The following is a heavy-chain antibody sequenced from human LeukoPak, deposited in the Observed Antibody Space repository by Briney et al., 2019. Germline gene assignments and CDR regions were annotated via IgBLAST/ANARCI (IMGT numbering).Heavy chain of an antibody. V-gene: IGHV1-69*13. CDR3: ARGEAKRSYYFDY. Sequence: GASVKVSCKASGGTFSSYAISWVRQAPGQGLEWMGGIIPIFGTANYAQKFQGRVTITADESTSTAYMELSSLRSEDTAVYYCARGEAKRSYYFDYWGQGTLVTVSS. J-gene: IGHJ4*02. CDR2: IIPIFGTA. CDR1: GGTFSSYA.